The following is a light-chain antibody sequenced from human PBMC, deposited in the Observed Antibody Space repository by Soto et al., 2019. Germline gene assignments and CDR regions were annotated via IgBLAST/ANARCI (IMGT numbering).Light chain of an antibody. CDR2: DAS. V-gene: IGKV3-20*01. J-gene: IGKJ1*01. Sequence: EIVLTQSPGTLCLSPGERATLSCRASQSVSSSYFAWYQQKPGQAPRLLIYDASSRATGIPDRFSGSGSGTDFTLTISRLEPEDFAVYYCQQYGSSPRTFGQGTKVDIK. CDR3: QQYGSSPRT. CDR1: QSVSSSY.